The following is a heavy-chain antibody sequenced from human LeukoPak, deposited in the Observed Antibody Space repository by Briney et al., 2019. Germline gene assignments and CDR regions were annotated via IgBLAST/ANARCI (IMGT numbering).Heavy chain of an antibody. D-gene: IGHD2-2*01. J-gene: IGHJ5*02. CDR3: AGGPKQQLLWGRASNGFDP. V-gene: IGHV3-48*01. Sequence: GGSLRLSCAASGFTFSTYNMNWVRQAPGKRLEWLSYISSSSSTIYYADSVKGRFTISRDNSKNMLYLQMNSLRAEDTAVYYCAGGPKQQLLWGRASNGFDPWGQGTLVTVSS. CDR1: GFTFSTYN. CDR2: ISSSSSTI.